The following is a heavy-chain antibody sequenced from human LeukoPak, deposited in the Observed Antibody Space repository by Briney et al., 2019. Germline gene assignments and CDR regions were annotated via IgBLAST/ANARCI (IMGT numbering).Heavy chain of an antibody. J-gene: IGHJ4*02. D-gene: IGHD6-13*01. CDR1: GGSIRSYY. CDR2: INHSGST. V-gene: IGHV4-34*01. Sequence: SETLSLTCTVSGGSIRSYYWSWIRQPPGKGLEWIGEINHSGSTNYNPSLKSRVTISVDTSKNQFSLKLSSVTAADTAVYYCASCSSRWYYRLDYWGQGTLVTVSS. CDR3: ASCSSRWYYRLDY.